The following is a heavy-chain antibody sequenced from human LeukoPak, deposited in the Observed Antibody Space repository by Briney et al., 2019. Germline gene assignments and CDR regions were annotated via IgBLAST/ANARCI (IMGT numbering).Heavy chain of an antibody. CDR1: GYTFTGYY. D-gene: IGHD6-19*01. J-gene: IGHJ4*02. Sequence: ASVKVSCKASGYTFTGYYMHWVRQAPGQGLEWMGWINPNSGGTNYAQKFQGRDTMTRDTSISTAYMELSRLRSDDTAVYYCARSSSDHRLTRYWGQGTLVTVSS. CDR3: ARSSSDHRLTRY. V-gene: IGHV1-2*02. CDR2: INPNSGGT.